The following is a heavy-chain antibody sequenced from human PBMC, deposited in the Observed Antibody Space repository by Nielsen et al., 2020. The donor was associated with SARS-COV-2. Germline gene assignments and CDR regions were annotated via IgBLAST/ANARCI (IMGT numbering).Heavy chain of an antibody. J-gene: IGHJ4*02. CDR2: IIPILGVP. Sequence: SVKVSCKASGGTSNTYAITWVRQAPGQGLEWMGRIIPILGVPRYAQKFQCRVTISADKSTSTAYMELSSLTSEDTAVYYCARGDMAREGDADYWGQGTLVTVSS. CDR1: GGTSNTYA. CDR3: ARGDMAREGDADY. D-gene: IGHD5-24*01. V-gene: IGHV1-69*04.